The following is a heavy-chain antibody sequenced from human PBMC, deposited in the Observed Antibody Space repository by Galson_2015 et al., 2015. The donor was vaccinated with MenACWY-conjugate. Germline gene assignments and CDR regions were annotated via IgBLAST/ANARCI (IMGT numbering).Heavy chain of an antibody. J-gene: IGHJ1*01. Sequence: SETLSLTCAVSGGAIDSSDWRSWVRQPPGKGLEWIGEIYYSGKTNYKPSLRGRVTISLEENKGEFFLRLASVTAADTALYFCARALSSSRTVWGQGIVVAVSS. CDR2: IYYSGKT. CDR1: GGAIDSSDW. CDR3: ARALSSSRTV. V-gene: IGHV4-4*02. D-gene: IGHD6-13*01.